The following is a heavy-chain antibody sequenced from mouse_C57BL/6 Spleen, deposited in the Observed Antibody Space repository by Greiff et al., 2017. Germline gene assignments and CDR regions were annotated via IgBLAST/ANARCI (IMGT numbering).Heavy chain of an antibody. CDR3: ARRSHYYGSSWFAY. D-gene: IGHD1-1*01. CDR1: GYTFTSYW. V-gene: IGHV1-61*01. Sequence: VQLQQSGAELVRPGSSVKLSCKASGYTFTSYWMDWVKQRPGQGLEWIGNIYPSDSETHYNQKFKDKATLTVDKSSSTAYMQLSSLTSEDSAVYYCARRSHYYGSSWFAYWGQGTLVTVSA. CDR2: IYPSDSET. J-gene: IGHJ3*01.